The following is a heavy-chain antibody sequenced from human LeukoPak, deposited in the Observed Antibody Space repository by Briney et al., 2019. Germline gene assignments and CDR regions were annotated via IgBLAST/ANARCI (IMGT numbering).Heavy chain of an antibody. D-gene: IGHD2-15*01. CDR1: GFTLNSNY. V-gene: IGHV3-53*01. CDR2: IYKGGST. Sequence: PGGSLRLSFAASGFTLNSNYMSWVRQAPGKGLEWVSVIYKGGSTYYADSVKGRFTISRDNSKNTLYLQMNSLRAEDTAVYYCARGVISRGWYFDLWGRGTLVTVSA. CDR3: ARGVISRGWYFDL. J-gene: IGHJ2*01.